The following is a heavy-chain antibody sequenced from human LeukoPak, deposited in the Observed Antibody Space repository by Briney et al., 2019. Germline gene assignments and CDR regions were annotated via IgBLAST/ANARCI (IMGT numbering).Heavy chain of an antibody. V-gene: IGHV4-34*01. Sequence: PSETLSLTCAVYGGSFSGYYWSWIRQPPGKGLEWIGEINHSGSTNYNPSLKSRVTISVDTSKNQFSLKLSSVTAADTAVYYCAKDREHFDWIEWFDPWGQGTLVTVSS. J-gene: IGHJ5*02. CDR1: GGSFSGYY. CDR3: AKDREHFDWIEWFDP. D-gene: IGHD3-9*01. CDR2: INHSGST.